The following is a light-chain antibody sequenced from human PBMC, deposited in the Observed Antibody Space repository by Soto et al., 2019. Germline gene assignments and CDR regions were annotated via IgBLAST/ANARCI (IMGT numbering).Light chain of an antibody. CDR3: NESDSTPLI. V-gene: IGKV1-39*01. J-gene: IGKJ5*01. CDR1: QTTNVY. Sequence: DIQRNQSPSSLSASVGDRVTITCRARQTTNVYLNWYQQKPGRPPMLLIYAASSLQSGVPSGFSGSGSGTDFTRTFGSVQPEDFATYSCNESDSTPLIFGQGTRPELK. CDR2: AAS.